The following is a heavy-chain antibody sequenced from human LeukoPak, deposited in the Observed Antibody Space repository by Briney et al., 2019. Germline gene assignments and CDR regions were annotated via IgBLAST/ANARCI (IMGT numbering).Heavy chain of an antibody. CDR2: VYYSGST. CDR3: ARGGEMWLHFDY. Sequence: PSETLSLTCTVSGGSISSGGYYWSWIRQHPGKGLEWIGYVYYSGSTYYNPSLKSRVTISVDTSKNQFSLKLSSVTAADTAVYYCARGGEMWLHFDYWGQGTLVTVSS. CDR1: GGSISSGGYY. D-gene: IGHD3-22*01. V-gene: IGHV4-31*03. J-gene: IGHJ4*02.